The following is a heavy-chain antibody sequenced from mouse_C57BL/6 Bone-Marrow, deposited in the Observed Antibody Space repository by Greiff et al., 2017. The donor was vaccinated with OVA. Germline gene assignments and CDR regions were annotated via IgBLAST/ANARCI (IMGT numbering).Heavy chain of an antibody. CDR3: ATACFAY. J-gene: IGHJ3*01. V-gene: IGHV1-72*01. CDR1: GYTFTSYW. Sequence: QVQLKQSGAELVKPGASVKLSCKASGYTFTSYWMHWVKQRPGRGLEWIGRIDPYSGGTKYNEKFKDKATLTVDKPSSTAYMQLSSLTSEDSAVYYCATACFAYWGQGTLVTVSA. CDR2: IDPYSGGT.